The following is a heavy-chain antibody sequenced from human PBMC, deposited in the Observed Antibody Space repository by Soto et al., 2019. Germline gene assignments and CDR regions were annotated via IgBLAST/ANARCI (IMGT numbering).Heavy chain of an antibody. CDR3: ARGVSIYYHMDV. J-gene: IGHJ6*03. CDR1: GYTFTSYD. CDR2: ISPYNGNT. Sequence: GASVKVSCKASGYTFTSYDINWVRPASGQGLEWMGWISPYNGNTNYAQNLQGRVTMTTDTSTTTAYMELRSLRSDDTAVYYCARGVSIYYHMDVWGKGTTVTVSS. V-gene: IGHV1-18*01. D-gene: IGHD2-8*01.